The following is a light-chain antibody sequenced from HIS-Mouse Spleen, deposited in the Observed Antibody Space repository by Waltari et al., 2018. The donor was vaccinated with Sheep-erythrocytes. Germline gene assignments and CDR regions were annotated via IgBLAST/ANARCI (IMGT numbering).Light chain of an antibody. J-gene: IGLJ3*02. CDR1: SSDVSGYNY. CDR3: SSYTSSSTWV. CDR2: DVS. Sequence: QSALTQPASVSGSPGQSITLSRTGTSSDVSGYNYFSWYQQHPGKAPKLMIYDVSNRPSGVSNRFSGSKSGNTASLTISGLQAEDEADYYCSSYTSSSTWVFGGGTKLTVL. V-gene: IGLV2-14*03.